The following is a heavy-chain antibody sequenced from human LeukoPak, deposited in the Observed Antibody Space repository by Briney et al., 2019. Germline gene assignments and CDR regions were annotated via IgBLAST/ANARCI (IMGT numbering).Heavy chain of an antibody. V-gene: IGHV1-18*01. Sequence: ASVKVSCKASGYTFTSYGISWVRQAPGQGLEWMGWISAYNGNTNYAQKLQGRVTMTTDTSTSTAYMELRSLRSDDTAVYYCARDITMVRGVIIMRYWGQGTLVTVSS. D-gene: IGHD3-10*01. J-gene: IGHJ4*02. CDR1: GYTFTSYG. CDR2: ISAYNGNT. CDR3: ARDITMVRGVIIMRY.